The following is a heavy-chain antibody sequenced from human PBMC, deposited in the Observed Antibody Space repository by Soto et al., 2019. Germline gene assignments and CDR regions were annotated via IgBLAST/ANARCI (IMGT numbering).Heavy chain of an antibody. Sequence: QVLLVQSGAEVKKPGASVKFSCKAFEYTFTDYYINWVRKAPGQGLEWMGWIDGDSGDTKYAQKFQDWVTMTRDTSINTAYMELSRLTSDDTAVYYCARTPNNGRAGVYGMDVWGQGTTVTVSS. D-gene: IGHD1-26*01. CDR1: EYTFTDYY. CDR2: IDGDSGDT. J-gene: IGHJ6*02. CDR3: ARTPNNGRAGVYGMDV. V-gene: IGHV1-2*04.